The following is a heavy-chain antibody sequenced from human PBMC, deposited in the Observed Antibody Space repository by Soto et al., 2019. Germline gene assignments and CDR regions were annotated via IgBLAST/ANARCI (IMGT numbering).Heavy chain of an antibody. D-gene: IGHD2-8*02. J-gene: IGHJ6*02. CDR2: MNPNSGNT. CDR1: GYTFTRHD. Sequence: ASGKVSCKGSGYTFTRHDINWVRQATGQGLEWMGWMNPNSGNTGYAQKFQGRVTMTRNTSISTAYMELSSLRSEDTAVYYCARGGDIVLLANAINYYYYGMDVWG. CDR3: ARGGDIVLLANAINYYYYGMDV. V-gene: IGHV1-8*01.